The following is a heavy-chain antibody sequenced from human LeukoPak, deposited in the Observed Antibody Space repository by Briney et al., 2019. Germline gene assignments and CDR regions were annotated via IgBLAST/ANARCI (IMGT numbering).Heavy chain of an antibody. CDR3: ARGENYDILTGYVDY. CDR2: ISSNGGST. J-gene: IGHJ4*02. Sequence: GGSLRLSCAASGFTFSSYAMHWVRQAPGKGLEYVSAISSNGGSTYYANSLKGRFTISRDNSKNTLYLQMGSLRAEDMAVYYCARGENYDILTGYVDYWGQGTLVTVSS. D-gene: IGHD3-9*01. V-gene: IGHV3-64*01. CDR1: GFTFSSYA.